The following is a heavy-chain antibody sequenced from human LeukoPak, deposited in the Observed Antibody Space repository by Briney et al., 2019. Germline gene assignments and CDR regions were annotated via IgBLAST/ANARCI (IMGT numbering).Heavy chain of an antibody. CDR2: IYYDGNT. CDR1: GGSINTGTKY. V-gene: IGHV4-39*07. CDR3: ARGVVVLKTKLGGWEY. D-gene: IGHD6-19*01. Sequence: KPSETLSLTCAVSGGSINTGTKYWGWIRQPPGKTLEWIGTIYYDGNTYYNPSLKSRLTISIDTSRNQFSLRLTLVTAADTALYYCARGVVVLKTKLGGWEYWGPRTLVTVSS. J-gene: IGHJ4*02.